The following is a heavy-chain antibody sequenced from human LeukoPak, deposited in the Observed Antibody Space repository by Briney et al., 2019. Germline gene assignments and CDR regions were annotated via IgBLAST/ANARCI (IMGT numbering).Heavy chain of an antibody. D-gene: IGHD3/OR15-3a*01. J-gene: IGHJ3*02. CDR1: GFTLNYYG. CDR3: AKGLDWDYDAFDI. CDR2: IRYDGSNQ. Sequence: GGSLRLSCAASGFTLNYYGMHWVRQAPGMGLEWVSFIRYDGSNQYSADSVRGRFTISRDNSKNTLYLQMNSLRVEDTAVYYCAKGLDWDYDAFDIWGQGTMVTVSS. V-gene: IGHV3-30*02.